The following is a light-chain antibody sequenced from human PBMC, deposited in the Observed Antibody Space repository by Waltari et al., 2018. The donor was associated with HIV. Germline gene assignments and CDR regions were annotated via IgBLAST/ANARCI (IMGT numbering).Light chain of an antibody. CDR3: CSYAGSYTFV. CDR2: DVT. V-gene: IGLV2-11*01. Sequence: QSALTQPRSVSGSPGQSVAISCTGTSSDVGGYTSVSWYQQHPGKALNLMIYDVTKRPSGVPDRFSGSKSGNTASLTISGLQAEDEADYYCCSYAGSYTFVFGGGTKLTVL. CDR1: SSDVGGYTS. J-gene: IGLJ3*02.